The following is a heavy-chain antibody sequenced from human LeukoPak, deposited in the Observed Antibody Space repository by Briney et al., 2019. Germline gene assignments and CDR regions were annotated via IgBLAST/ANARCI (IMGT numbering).Heavy chain of an antibody. V-gene: IGHV4-4*07. CDR3: ARGGYYYDSSGYPYFDY. Sequence: PSETLSLTCTVSGGSISSYYWSWIRQPAGKGLAWIGRIYTSGSTNYNPSLKSRVTMSVDTSKNQFSLKLSSVTAADTAVYYCARGGYYYDSSGYPYFDYWGQGTLVTVSS. D-gene: IGHD3-22*01. J-gene: IGHJ4*02. CDR1: GGSISSYY. CDR2: IYTSGST.